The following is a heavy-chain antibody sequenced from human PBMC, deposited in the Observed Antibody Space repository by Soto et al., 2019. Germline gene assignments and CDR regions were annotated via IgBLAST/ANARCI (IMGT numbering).Heavy chain of an antibody. CDR1: GYTFTSYG. D-gene: IGHD2-2*01. CDR2: ISAYNGNT. CDR3: ARDTYCSSTSCYAYYYYYYMDV. J-gene: IGHJ6*03. V-gene: IGHV1-18*01. Sequence: ASVKVSCTASGYTFTSYGISWVRQAPGQGLEWMGWISAYNGNTNYAQKLQGRVTMTTDTSTSTAYMELRSLRSDDTAVYYCARDTYCSSTSCYAYYYYYYMDVWGKGTTVTVSS.